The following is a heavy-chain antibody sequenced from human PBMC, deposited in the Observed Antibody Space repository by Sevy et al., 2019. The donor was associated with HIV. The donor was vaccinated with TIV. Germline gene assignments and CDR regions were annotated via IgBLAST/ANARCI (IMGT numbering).Heavy chain of an antibody. CDR3: AHETFGRFES. CDR1: GFSFSANW. Sequence: GGSLRLTCAASGFSFSANWMNWVRQAPGKGLEWVDNIKGDGSEKHYVDSVEGRFTISRDNAKNVLYLQMNSLRVEDTAVYYCAHETFGRFESWGQGTLVTVSS. CDR2: IKGDGSEK. D-gene: IGHD3-16*01. J-gene: IGHJ4*02. V-gene: IGHV3-7*01.